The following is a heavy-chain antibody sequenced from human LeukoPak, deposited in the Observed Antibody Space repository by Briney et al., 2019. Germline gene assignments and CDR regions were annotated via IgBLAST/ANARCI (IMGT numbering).Heavy chain of an antibody. CDR2: ISGSGGST. Sequence: GGSLRLSCAASGFTFSSYAMSWVRQAPGKGLEWVSAISGSGGSTYYADSVKGRFTISRDNSKNALYLQMNSLRAEDTAVYYCAKEVSGYSYGFGLFDYWGQGTLVTVSS. J-gene: IGHJ4*02. D-gene: IGHD5-18*01. CDR3: AKEVSGYSYGFGLFDY. CDR1: GFTFSSYA. V-gene: IGHV3-23*01.